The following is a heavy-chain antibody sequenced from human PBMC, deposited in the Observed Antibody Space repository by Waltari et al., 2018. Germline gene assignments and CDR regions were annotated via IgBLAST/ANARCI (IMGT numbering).Heavy chain of an antibody. V-gene: IGHV1-69*08. Sequence: QVQLVQSGAEVKKPGSSVKVSCKASGGTFSSYTISWGRQAPGQGLEWMGRIIPIRGIANYAQKFQGRVTITADKSTSTAYMELSSLRSEDTAVYYCAREGVVPPGDYWGQGTLVTVSS. CDR1: GGTFSSYT. J-gene: IGHJ4*02. CDR2: IIPIRGIA. CDR3: AREGVVPPGDY. D-gene: IGHD3-10*01.